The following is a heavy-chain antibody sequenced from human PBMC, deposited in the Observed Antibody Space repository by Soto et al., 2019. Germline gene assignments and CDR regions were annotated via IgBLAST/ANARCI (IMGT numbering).Heavy chain of an antibody. Sequence: PGGSLRLSCAASGFTVSSKYMSWVRQAPGKGLEWVSVIYSGGSTYYADSVKGRFTISRDNSKNTLYLQMNSLRAEDTAVYYCARDYADGGPYYYGMDVWGQGTTVTVSS. J-gene: IGHJ6*02. CDR2: IYSGGST. D-gene: IGHD3-10*01. V-gene: IGHV3-53*01. CDR3: ARDYADGGPYYYGMDV. CDR1: GFTVSSKY.